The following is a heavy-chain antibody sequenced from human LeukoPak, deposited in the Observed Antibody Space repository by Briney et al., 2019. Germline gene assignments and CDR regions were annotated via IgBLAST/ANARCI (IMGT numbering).Heavy chain of an antibody. J-gene: IGHJ4*02. V-gene: IGHV3-21*01. CDR2: ISSSSSYI. CDR1: GFTFSSYN. CDR3: ARLWVYSSSSSFDY. Sequence: GGSLRLSCAASGFTFSSYNMNWVRQAPGKGLEWVSSISSSSSYIYYGDSVKGRFTISRDNAKNSLYLQMNSLRVEDTAVYYCARLWVYSSSSSFDYWGQGTLVTVSS. D-gene: IGHD6-6*01.